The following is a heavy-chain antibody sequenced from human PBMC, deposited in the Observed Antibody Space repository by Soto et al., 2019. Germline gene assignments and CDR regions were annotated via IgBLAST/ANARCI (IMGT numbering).Heavy chain of an antibody. D-gene: IGHD2-15*01. CDR3: AKDPSECRGGSCYQTFFDY. V-gene: IGHV3-23*01. Sequence: GGSLRLSCAASGFTFSSYAMSWVRQAPGKGLDWVSAISGSGGSTYYADFVKGRFTISRDNSKNTLYLQMNSLRAEDTAVYYCAKDPSECRGGSCYQTFFDYWGQGTLVAVSS. CDR1: GFTFSSYA. J-gene: IGHJ4*02. CDR2: ISGSGGST.